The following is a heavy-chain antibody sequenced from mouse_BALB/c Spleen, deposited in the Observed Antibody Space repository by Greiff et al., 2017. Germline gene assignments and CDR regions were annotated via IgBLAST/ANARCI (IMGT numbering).Heavy chain of an antibody. D-gene: IGHD2-10*01. CDR2: ISSGSSTI. CDR3: ARSYYGNFYWYFDV. Sequence: EVQLVASGGGLVQPGGSRKLSCAASGFTFSSFGMHWVRQAPEKGLEWVAYISSGSSTIYYADTVKGRFTISRDNPKNTLFLQMTSLRSEDTAMYYCARSYYGNFYWYFDVWGAGTTVTVSS. J-gene: IGHJ1*01. CDR1: GFTFSSFG. V-gene: IGHV5-17*02.